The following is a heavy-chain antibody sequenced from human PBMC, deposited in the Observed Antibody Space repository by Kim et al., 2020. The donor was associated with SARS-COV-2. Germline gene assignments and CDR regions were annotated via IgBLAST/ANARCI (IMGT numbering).Heavy chain of an antibody. Sequence: SETLSLTCAVYGGSFSGYYWSWIRQPPGKGLEWIGEINHSGSTNYNPSLKSRVTISVDTSKNQFSLKLSSVTAADTAVYYCARGARYCSSTSCLYYFDY. J-gene: IGHJ4*01. D-gene: IGHD2-2*01. V-gene: IGHV4-34*01. CDR3: ARGARYCSSTSCLYYFDY. CDR2: INHSGST. CDR1: GGSFSGYY.